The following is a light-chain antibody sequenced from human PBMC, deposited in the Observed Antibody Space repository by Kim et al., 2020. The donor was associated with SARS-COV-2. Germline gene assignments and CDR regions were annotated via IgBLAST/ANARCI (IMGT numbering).Light chain of an antibody. CDR1: SLRTNF. CDR2: GRT. J-gene: IGLJ1*01. CDR3: NSRDSSGNQYV. V-gene: IGLV3-19*01. Sequence: ALGQTITITCQGDSLRTNFPSWYQQKPGQAPFLVIYGRTNRPSGIPDRFSGSISGTPASLTITGAQAEDEADYYCNSRDSSGNQYVFGTGTKVTVL.